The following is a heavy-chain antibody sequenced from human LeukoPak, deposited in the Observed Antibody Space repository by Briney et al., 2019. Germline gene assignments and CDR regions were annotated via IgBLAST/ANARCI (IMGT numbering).Heavy chain of an antibody. D-gene: IGHD2-21*02. J-gene: IGHJ5*01. V-gene: IGHV3-53*01. CDR3: AKGEVTSGGGLAS. Sequence: GGSLRLSCAASGFTVSGTHMSWVRQAPGKGLEWVSAMYTGGTTYYADSVTGRFTVSRDTSRNTLFLHMDSLRAEGTAVYYCAKGEVTSGGGLASWGQGTLVIVSS. CDR2: MYTGGTT. CDR1: GFTVSGTH.